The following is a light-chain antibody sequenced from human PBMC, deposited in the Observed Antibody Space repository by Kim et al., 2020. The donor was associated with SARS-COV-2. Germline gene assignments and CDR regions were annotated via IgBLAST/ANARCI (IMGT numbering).Light chain of an antibody. J-gene: IGLJ3*02. Sequence: QSVLTQPPSLSEAPRQRVTISCSGSSSNIGNNGVNWFQQLPGKAPRLVIYYDDLVPSGVSDRFSGSKSGTSASLAISGLQSGDEADYYCAAWDDSLNGWVFGGVTQLTVL. V-gene: IGLV1-36*01. CDR3: AAWDDSLNGWV. CDR1: SSNIGNNG. CDR2: YDD.